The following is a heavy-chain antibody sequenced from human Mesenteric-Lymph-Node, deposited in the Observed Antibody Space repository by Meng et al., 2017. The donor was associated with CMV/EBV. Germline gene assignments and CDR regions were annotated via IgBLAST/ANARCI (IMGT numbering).Heavy chain of an antibody. CDR3: AAKEFGESGVEY. CDR2: IFPTFNTA. CDR1: GGTFRTYV. Sequence: CKASGGTFRTYVFSWVRQAPGQGLEWMGGIFPTFNTANLVQKFQGRVTITADDSTSTAYMEVSSFKSEDTAVYYCAAKEFGESGVEYWGQGTLVTVSS. D-gene: IGHD3-10*01. V-gene: IGHV1-69*01. J-gene: IGHJ4*02.